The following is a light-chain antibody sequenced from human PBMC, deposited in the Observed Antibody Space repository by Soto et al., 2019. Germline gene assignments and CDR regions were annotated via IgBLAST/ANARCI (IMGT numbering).Light chain of an antibody. CDR1: SSHIGSNY. Sequence: QSVLTQPPSASGTPGQRVTISCSGSSSHIGSNYVYWYQQLPGTAPKLLIYRNNQRPSGVPDRFSGSKSGTSASLAISGLRSEDEADDYCAAWDDSLSGVVFGGGTKLTVL. CDR3: AAWDDSLSGVV. J-gene: IGLJ2*01. V-gene: IGLV1-47*01. CDR2: RNN.